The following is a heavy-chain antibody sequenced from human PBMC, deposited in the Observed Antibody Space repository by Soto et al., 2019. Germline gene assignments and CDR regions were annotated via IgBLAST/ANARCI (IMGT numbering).Heavy chain of an antibody. V-gene: IGHV1-69*01. Sequence: QVQLVQSGAEVKKPGSSVKVSCRTSGGTFSNYAISWVRQAPGQGLECMGGIVPIFGTATYAQKFQGRVTITADESTSTAYMELSSLRSDDTAVYYCASPTGKLDYWGQGTLVTVSS. D-gene: IGHD2-8*02. CDR2: IVPIFGTA. CDR3: ASPTGKLDY. J-gene: IGHJ4*02. CDR1: GGTFSNYA.